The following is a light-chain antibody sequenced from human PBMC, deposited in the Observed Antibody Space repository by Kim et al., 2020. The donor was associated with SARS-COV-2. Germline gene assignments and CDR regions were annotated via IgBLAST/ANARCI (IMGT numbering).Light chain of an antibody. CDR3: QQYGDSPYT. J-gene: IGKJ2*01. V-gene: IGKV3-20*01. Sequence: LSPGDRAALSCRASQSVSSNYLAWYQQKPGQAPRLLIYGASNRATGSPDRFSGSGSGTDFTLTISRLEPEDFAVYFCQQYGDSPYTFGQGTKLEI. CDR2: GAS. CDR1: QSVSSNY.